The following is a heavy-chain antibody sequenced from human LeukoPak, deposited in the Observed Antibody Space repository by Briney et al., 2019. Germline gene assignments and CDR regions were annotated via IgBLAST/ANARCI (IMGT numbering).Heavy chain of an antibody. CDR3: ARQEGSSGYYAFDY. V-gene: IGHV1-18*01. D-gene: IGHD3-22*01. CDR2: ITTYNGNT. CDR1: GYTFTSYS. Sequence: GASVKVSCKASGYTFTSYSISWVRQAPGHGLEWLGWITTYNGNTNYAQKLQGRVTMTTDTSTSTAYMELRSLRSDDTAVYYCARQEGSSGYYAFDYWGQGTLVTVSS. J-gene: IGHJ4*02.